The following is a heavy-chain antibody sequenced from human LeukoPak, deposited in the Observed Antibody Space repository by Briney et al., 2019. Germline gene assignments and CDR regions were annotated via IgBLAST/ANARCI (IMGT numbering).Heavy chain of an antibody. J-gene: IGHJ4*02. CDR1: GGSISSYY. D-gene: IGHD3-22*01. CDR2: IYYSGGT. V-gene: IGHV4-59*12. CDR3: ASLTYYFDSSGSDY. Sequence: SETLSLTCTVSGGSISSYYWSWIRQPPGKGLEWIGYIYYSGGTNYNPSLKSRVTISVDTSKNQFSLKLTSVTAADTAVYFCASLTYYFDSSGSDYWGQGTLVTVSS.